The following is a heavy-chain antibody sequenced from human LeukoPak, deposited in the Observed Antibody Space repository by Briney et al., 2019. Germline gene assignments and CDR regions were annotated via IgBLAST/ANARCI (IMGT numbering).Heavy chain of an antibody. Sequence: GGSLRLSCAASGFTFSSYAMHWVRQAPGKGPEYVSAITSNRGSTYYANSVKGRFTISRDNSKNTLYLQMGSLRAEDMAVYYCARGSTNAPFDYWGQGTLVTVSS. CDR1: GFTFSSYA. V-gene: IGHV3-64*01. D-gene: IGHD5/OR15-5a*01. CDR3: ARGSTNAPFDY. J-gene: IGHJ4*02. CDR2: ITSNRGST.